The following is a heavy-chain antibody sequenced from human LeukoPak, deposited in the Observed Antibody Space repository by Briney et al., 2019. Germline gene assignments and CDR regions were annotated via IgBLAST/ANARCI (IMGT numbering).Heavy chain of an antibody. Sequence: ASVKVSCKVSGYTLTELSMHWVRQAPGKGLEWMGGFDPEDGETIYAQKFQGRVTMTEDTSTDTAYMELSSLRSEDTAVYYCATEFRYYYDSSGYLPPLGYWGQGTLVTVSS. V-gene: IGHV1-24*01. CDR2: FDPEDGET. CDR1: GYTLTELS. CDR3: ATEFRYYYDSSGYLPPLGY. D-gene: IGHD3-22*01. J-gene: IGHJ4*02.